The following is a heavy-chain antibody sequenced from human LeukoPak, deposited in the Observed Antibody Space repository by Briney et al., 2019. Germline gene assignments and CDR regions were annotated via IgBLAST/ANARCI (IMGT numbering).Heavy chain of an antibody. J-gene: IGHJ4*02. CDR3: VKDRNSGYDSTFDY. D-gene: IGHD5-12*01. CDR1: GFTFRSYD. Sequence: PGGSLRLSCAASGFTFRSYDTHWVRQAPGKGLEYVSAISSNGGSTYYADSVKGRFTISRDNSKNTLYLQMSSLRAEDTAVYYCVKDRNSGYDSTFDYWGQGTLVTVSS. CDR2: ISSNGGST. V-gene: IGHV3-64D*09.